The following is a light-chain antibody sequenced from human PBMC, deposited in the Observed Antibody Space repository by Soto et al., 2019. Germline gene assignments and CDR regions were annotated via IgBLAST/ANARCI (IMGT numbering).Light chain of an antibody. Sequence: QSVLTQPASVSGSPGQPITISCTGSSSDIGAYNYVSWFQQYPGKAPKLIISEVSNRPSGVSNRFSGSKSGTAASLTISGLQTEGEADYFCFSFTTDWTHVFGTGTKVTVL. J-gene: IGLJ1*01. CDR1: SSDIGAYNY. V-gene: IGLV2-14*01. CDR3: FSFTTDWTHV. CDR2: EVS.